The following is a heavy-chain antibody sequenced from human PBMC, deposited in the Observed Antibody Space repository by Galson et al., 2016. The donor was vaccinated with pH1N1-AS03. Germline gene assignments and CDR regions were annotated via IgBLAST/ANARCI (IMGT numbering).Heavy chain of an antibody. D-gene: IGHD6-19*01. V-gene: IGHV3-48*01. Sequence: SLRLSCAASGFTFSSYSMNWVRQAPGKGLEWVSYISSSSSTIYYADSVKGRFTISRDNAKNSLYLHMNSLRAEDTAVYYCARDPDSVAGTSLDWYFDLWGRGTLVTVSS. CDR2: ISSSSSTI. J-gene: IGHJ2*01. CDR1: GFTFSSYS. CDR3: ARDPDSVAGTSLDWYFDL.